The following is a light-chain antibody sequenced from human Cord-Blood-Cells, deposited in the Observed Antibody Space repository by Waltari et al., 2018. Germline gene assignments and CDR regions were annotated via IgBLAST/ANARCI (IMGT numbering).Light chain of an antibody. V-gene: IGLV2-23*01. Sequence: QSALTQPASVSGSPGQPITIPCTGTSSDVGSYNLVSWYQQPPGKAPKLMIYEGSKRPSGVSNRFSGSKSGNTASLTISGLQAEDEADYYCCSYAGSSTYVFGTGTKVTVL. J-gene: IGLJ1*01. CDR3: CSYAGSSTYV. CDR1: SSDVGSYNL. CDR2: EGS.